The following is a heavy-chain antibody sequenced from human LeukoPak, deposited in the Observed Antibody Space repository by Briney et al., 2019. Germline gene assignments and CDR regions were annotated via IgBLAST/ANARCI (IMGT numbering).Heavy chain of an antibody. V-gene: IGHV4-59*08. D-gene: IGHD4-17*01. CDR3: ARRYGDYIYYFDY. Sequence: SETLSLTCTVSGGSISSYYWSCIRQPPGKGLEWIGYIYYSGSTNYNPSLKSRVTISVDTSKNQFSLKLSSVTAADTAVYYCARRYGDYIYYFDYWGQGTLVTVSS. CDR2: IYYSGST. CDR1: GGSISSYY. J-gene: IGHJ4*02.